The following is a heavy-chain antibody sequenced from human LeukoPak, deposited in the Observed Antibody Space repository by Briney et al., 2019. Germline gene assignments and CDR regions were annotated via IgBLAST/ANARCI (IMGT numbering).Heavy chain of an antibody. D-gene: IGHD4-11*01. CDR2: INHSGST. J-gene: IGHJ5*02. V-gene: IGHV4-34*01. Sequence: PSETLSLTCAVYGGSFSGYYWSWVRQPPGKGLEWIGEINHSGSTNYNPSLKSRVTISVDTSKNQFSLKLSSVTAADTAVYYCAREDYSNRWFDPWGQGTLVTVSS. CDR1: GGSFSGYY. CDR3: AREDYSNRWFDP.